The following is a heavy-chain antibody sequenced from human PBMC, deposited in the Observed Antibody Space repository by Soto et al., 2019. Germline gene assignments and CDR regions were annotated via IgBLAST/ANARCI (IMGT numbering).Heavy chain of an antibody. CDR3: ARPAHASGWYGPFDY. CDR1: GYTFTSYV. CDR2: IFPGDSDI. D-gene: IGHD6-19*01. V-gene: IGHV5-51*01. Sequence: XDSLKISWKCSGYTFTSYVIGLVLQMPGKGLEWMGIIFPGDSDIKYSPSFQGQVTISADKSINTAYLQLSSLKASDTAMYYCARPAHASGWYGPFDYWGQGTLVTVSS. J-gene: IGHJ4*02.